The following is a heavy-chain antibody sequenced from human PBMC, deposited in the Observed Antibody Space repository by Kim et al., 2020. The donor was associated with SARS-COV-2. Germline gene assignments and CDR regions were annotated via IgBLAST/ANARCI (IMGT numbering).Heavy chain of an antibody. CDR3: ASAMIVYYMDV. Sequence: KYYADSVKGRFTISRDNSKNTLYLQMNSLRAEDTAVYYCASAMIVYYMDVWGKGTTVTVSS. J-gene: IGHJ6*03. CDR2: K. D-gene: IGHD3-22*01. V-gene: IGHV3-30*01.